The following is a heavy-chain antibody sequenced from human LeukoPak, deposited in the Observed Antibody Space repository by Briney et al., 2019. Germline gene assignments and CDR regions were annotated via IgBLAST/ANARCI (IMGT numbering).Heavy chain of an antibody. CDR2: INGYGSIT. CDR1: GFTFETYW. Sequence: PGGSLRLSCAASGFTFETYWMHWVRQAPGKGLEWVSCINGYGSITNYADSVKGRFTISRDNAKNTLYLQMNSLRAEDTAVYYCARVSSSSWWALDYWGQGTLVTVSS. J-gene: IGHJ4*02. V-gene: IGHV3-74*01. CDR3: ARVSSSSWWALDY. D-gene: IGHD6-13*01.